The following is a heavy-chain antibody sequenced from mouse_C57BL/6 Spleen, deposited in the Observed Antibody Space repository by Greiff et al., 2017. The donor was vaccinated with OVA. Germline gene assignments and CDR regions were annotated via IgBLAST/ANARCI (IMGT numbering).Heavy chain of an antibody. CDR3: ARHEGELLDLYYFDY. CDR2: FYPGSGSI. V-gene: IGHV1-62-2*01. Sequence: VHLVESGAELVKPGASVKLSCKASGYTFTEYTIHWVKQRSGQGLEWIGWFYPGSGSIKYNEKFKDKATLTADKSSSTVYMELSRLTSEDSAVYFCARHEGELLDLYYFDYWGQGTTLTVSS. J-gene: IGHJ2*01. D-gene: IGHD2-12*01. CDR1: GYTFTEYT.